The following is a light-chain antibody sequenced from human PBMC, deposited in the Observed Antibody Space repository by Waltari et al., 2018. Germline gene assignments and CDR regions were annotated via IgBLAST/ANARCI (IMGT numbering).Light chain of an antibody. Sequence: QSALTQPASVSGSPGQSITISCTGTSRAVGGYNYVSGYQQHPGKAPKLMIYEVSNRPSGVSNRFSGAKSGNTASLTISGLQAEDEADYYCSSYTSSSTLVFGGGTKLTVL. V-gene: IGLV2-14*01. CDR2: EVS. CDR1: SRAVGGYNY. CDR3: SSYTSSSTLV. J-gene: IGLJ2*01.